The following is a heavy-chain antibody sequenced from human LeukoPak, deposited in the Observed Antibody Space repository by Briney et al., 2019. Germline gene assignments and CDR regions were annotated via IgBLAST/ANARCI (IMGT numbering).Heavy chain of an antibody. CDR1: RFTFSNYA. CDR3: ARGTLEHCSGASCYPLDS. Sequence: PGGSLRLSCAASRFTFSNYAMSWVRQTPGKGLECVSVVTGSGGDTYYTGSVNGRFTISRDNSKNTLYLQMNSLRAEDTAVYYCARGTLEHCSGASCYPLDSWGQGTLVTVSS. CDR2: VTGSGGDT. D-gene: IGHD2-15*01. J-gene: IGHJ5*01. V-gene: IGHV3-23*01.